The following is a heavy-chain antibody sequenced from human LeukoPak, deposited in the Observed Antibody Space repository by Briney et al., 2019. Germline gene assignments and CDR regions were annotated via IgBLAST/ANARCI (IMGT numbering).Heavy chain of an antibody. J-gene: IGHJ4*02. V-gene: IGHV3-33*03. CDR2: IWYDGSNK. Sequence: GGSLRLSCAASGFTFSSYGMHWVRQAPGKGLEWVAVIWYDGSNKYYADSVKGRFTISRDNAKNSLCLQMNSLRVEDTAVYYCASVYDSSGYSIDYWGQGTLVTVSS. CDR3: ASVYDSSGYSIDY. CDR1: GFTFSSYG. D-gene: IGHD3-22*01.